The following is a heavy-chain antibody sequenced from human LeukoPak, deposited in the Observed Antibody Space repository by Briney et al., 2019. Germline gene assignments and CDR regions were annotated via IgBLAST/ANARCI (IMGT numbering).Heavy chain of an antibody. CDR2: ISGSGGST. CDR1: GFTFSSNA. J-gene: IGHJ4*02. V-gene: IGHV3-23*01. Sequence: PGGSLRLSCAASGFTFSSNAMSWVRQAPGKGLEWVSTISGSGGSTYYADSVKGRFNISRDNSKNTLYLQMNSLRAEDSAVYYCAKGFYGDYYFDCWGQGSLVTVSS. CDR3: AKGFYGDYYFDC. D-gene: IGHD4-17*01.